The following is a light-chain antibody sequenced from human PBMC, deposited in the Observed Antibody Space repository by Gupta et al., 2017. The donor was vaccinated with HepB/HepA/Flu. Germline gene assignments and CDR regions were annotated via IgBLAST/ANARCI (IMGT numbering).Light chain of an antibody. V-gene: IGLV2-18*02. CDR1: SSDVGSYNR. J-gene: IGLJ3*02. Sequence: HSALTQPPSVSGSPGPSVTISCTGTSSDVGSYNRVSWYQHPPGTAPKLMIYEVNNRPSGVPDRFFGSKSGNTAALTISGLQAEDEADYYCSSDTSSNTVVFGGGTKLTVL. CDR3: SSDTSSNTVV. CDR2: EVN.